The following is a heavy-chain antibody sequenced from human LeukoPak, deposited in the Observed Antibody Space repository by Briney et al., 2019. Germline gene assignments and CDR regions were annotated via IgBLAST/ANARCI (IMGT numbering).Heavy chain of an antibody. V-gene: IGHV3-33*08. CDR2: IWYDGSNK. D-gene: IGHD4-17*01. Sequence: GGSLRLSCAASGFTFSSYWMSWVRQAPGKGLEWVAVIWYDGSNKYYADSVKGRFTISRDNSKNTLYLQMNSLRAEDTAVYYCARGDDGDYVPWGQGTLVTVSS. CDR3: ARGDDGDYVP. CDR1: GFTFSSYW. J-gene: IGHJ5*02.